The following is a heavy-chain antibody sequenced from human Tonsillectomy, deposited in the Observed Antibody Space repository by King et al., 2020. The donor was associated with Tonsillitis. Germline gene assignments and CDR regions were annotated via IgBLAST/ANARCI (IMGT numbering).Heavy chain of an antibody. CDR1: GFAFSSYT. Sequence: QLVESGGGLVEPGGSLRLSCAGSGFAFSSYTITWVRQAPGKGLEYVASISRSSSLKYYADLGKGRFTISRENVDNSAYLQMNSLRADDTAVYYCVRGDQRDYWGQGTMV. D-gene: IGHD3-16*01. J-gene: IGHJ4*02. V-gene: IGHV3-21*01. CDR3: VRGDQRDY. CDR2: ISRSSSLK.